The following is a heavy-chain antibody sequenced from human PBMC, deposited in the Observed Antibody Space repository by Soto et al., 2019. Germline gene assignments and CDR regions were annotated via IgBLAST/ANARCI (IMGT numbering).Heavy chain of an antibody. CDR3: ARGFSGGWYSGY. Sequence: SETLSLTCAVYGGSFSGYYWTWIRQPPGKGLEWIGEITHSGSTNYNPSLKSRVTISVDTSKNQFSLKLNSVTAADTAVYYCARGFSGGWYSGYWAQGTLVTVSS. CDR1: GGSFSGYY. V-gene: IGHV4-34*01. CDR2: ITHSGST. D-gene: IGHD6-19*01. J-gene: IGHJ4*02.